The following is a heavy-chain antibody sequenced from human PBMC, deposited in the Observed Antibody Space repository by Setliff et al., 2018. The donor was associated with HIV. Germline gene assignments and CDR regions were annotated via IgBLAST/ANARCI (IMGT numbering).Heavy chain of an antibody. CDR2: INTGNDNT. J-gene: IGHJ4*02. V-gene: IGHV1-3*04. D-gene: IGHD5-18*01. Sequence: GASVKVSCKASGDTFNSHAISWVRQAPGQGLEWVGRINTGNDNTRYSQKFQGRVTITRDTSASTAYMELSSLTSEDTAVYYCAKGGDRAMINFDHWGQGTLVTVSS. CDR3: AKGGDRAMINFDH. CDR1: GDTFNSHA.